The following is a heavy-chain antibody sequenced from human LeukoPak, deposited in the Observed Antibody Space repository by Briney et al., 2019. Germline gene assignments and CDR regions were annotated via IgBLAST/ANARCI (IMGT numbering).Heavy chain of an antibody. D-gene: IGHD2-2*01. Sequence: GGSLRLSCAASGFTFSSYAMSWVRQAPGKGLEWVSAISGSGGSTYYADSVKGRFTISRDNSKNTLYLQMNSLRAEDTAVYYCAKSGCGSTSCYVNYWGQGTLVTVSS. J-gene: IGHJ4*02. CDR1: GFTFSSYA. CDR2: ISGSGGST. CDR3: AKSGCGSTSCYVNY. V-gene: IGHV3-23*01.